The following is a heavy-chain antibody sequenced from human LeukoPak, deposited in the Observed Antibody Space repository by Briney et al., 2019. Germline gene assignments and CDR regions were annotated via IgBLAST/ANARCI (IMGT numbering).Heavy chain of an antibody. CDR2: IKHDGSDK. J-gene: IGHJ6*02. Sequence: GGSLRLSCAASGFTFSTYWMSWVRQAPGKGLEWVANIKHDGSDKKYVDSVKGRFTISRDNAKGSLYLQVNSLRAEDTAVYYCARKMNIVVARGWGYGLDVWGHGTTVTVSS. V-gene: IGHV3-7*05. D-gene: IGHD1-26*01. CDR1: GFTFSTYW. CDR3: ARKMNIVVARGWGYGLDV.